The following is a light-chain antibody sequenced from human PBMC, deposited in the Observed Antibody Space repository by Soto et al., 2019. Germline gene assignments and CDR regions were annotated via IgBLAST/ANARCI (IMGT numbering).Light chain of an antibody. Sequence: QSVLTQPPSASGTPGQRLSISCSGSNSNIGKNTVNWYQQLPRTAPKLLIYSNNQRPSGVPDQFSGSKSGTSASLAISGLQSEDEADYYCAAWDDSLNGHVIFGGGTKLTVL. CDR1: NSNIGKNT. V-gene: IGLV1-44*01. CDR3: AAWDDSLNGHVI. J-gene: IGLJ2*01. CDR2: SNN.